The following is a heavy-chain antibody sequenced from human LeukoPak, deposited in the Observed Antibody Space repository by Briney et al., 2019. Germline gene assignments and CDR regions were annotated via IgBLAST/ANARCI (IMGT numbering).Heavy chain of an antibody. CDR1: GYSIGGGYY. Sequence: SETLSLTCTVSGYSIGGGYYWGWIRQPPGKALEWIGTIFQSVSTYYNPSLKSRVTTSVDTSKNQFSLKLSSVTAADTAVYYCARNNSNGFDFWSQGTLVTVSS. CDR2: IFQSVST. D-gene: IGHD6-19*01. V-gene: IGHV4-38-2*02. J-gene: IGHJ4*02. CDR3: ARNNSNGFDF.